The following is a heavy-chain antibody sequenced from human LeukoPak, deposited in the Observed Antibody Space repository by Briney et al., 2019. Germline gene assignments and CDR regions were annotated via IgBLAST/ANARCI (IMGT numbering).Heavy chain of an antibody. CDR1: GGSFSGYY. Sequence: SETLSLTCAVYGGSFSGYYWSWIREPPGKGLEWSGEINHSESTNYNPSLTSRVTISLDTSKNQFSLRLSSVTAADTAVYYCARGAWQQLVKWFDPWGQGTLVTVSS. J-gene: IGHJ5*02. D-gene: IGHD6-13*01. V-gene: IGHV4-34*01. CDR3: ARGAWQQLVKWFDP. CDR2: INHSEST.